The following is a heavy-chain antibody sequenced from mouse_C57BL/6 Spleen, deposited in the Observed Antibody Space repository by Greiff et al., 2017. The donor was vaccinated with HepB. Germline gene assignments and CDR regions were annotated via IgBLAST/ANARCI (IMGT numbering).Heavy chain of an antibody. Sequence: DVHLVESGGDLVKPGGSLKLSCAASGFTFSSYGMSWVRQTPDKRLEWVATISSGGSYTYYPDSVKGRFTISRDNAKNTLYLQLSSLKSEDTAMYYCARQDDYDGYAMDYWGQGTSVTVSS. CDR2: ISSGGSYT. V-gene: IGHV5-6*01. D-gene: IGHD2-4*01. CDR3: ARQDDYDGYAMDY. J-gene: IGHJ4*01. CDR1: GFTFSSYG.